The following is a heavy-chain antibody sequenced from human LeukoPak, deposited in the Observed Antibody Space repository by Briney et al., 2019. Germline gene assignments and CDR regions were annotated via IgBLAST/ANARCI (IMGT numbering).Heavy chain of an antibody. D-gene: IGHD3-10*01. CDR1: GGTFSSYA. V-gene: IGHV1-69*06. Sequence: SVKVSCKASGGTFSSYAISWVRQAPGQGLEWMGGIIPIFGTANYAQKFQGRVTITADKSTSTAYVELSSLRSEDTAVYYCASSPKTYYYGSGSFDYWGQGTLVTVSS. CDR3: ASSPKTYYYGSGSFDY. CDR2: IIPIFGTA. J-gene: IGHJ4*02.